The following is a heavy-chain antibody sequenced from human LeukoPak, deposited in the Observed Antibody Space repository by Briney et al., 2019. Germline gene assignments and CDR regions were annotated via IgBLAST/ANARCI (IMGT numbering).Heavy chain of an antibody. CDR3: ARDLGSYGTPYYFDY. D-gene: IGHD3-16*01. CDR1: GFTFSNAY. V-gene: IGHV3-21*01. Sequence: GGSLRLSRAASGFTFSNAYMNWVRQAPGKGLDWVSSISSGSSHIYYADSVKGRFTISRDNAKNSLYLQMNSLRVEDTAVYYCARDLGSYGTPYYFDYWGQGTLVTVSS. CDR2: ISSGSSHI. J-gene: IGHJ4*02.